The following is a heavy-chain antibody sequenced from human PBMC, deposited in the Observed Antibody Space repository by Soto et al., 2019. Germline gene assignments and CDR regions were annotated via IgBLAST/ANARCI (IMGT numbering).Heavy chain of an antibody. J-gene: IGHJ5*02. CDR2: IYYSGST. Sequence: SETLSLTCTVSGGSISSGGYYWSWIRQHPGKGLEWIGYIYYSGSTYYNPSLKSRVTISVDTSKNQFSLKLSSVTAADTAVYYCARSSYSSSWYSLVNWFDPWGQGTLVTVSS. D-gene: IGHD6-13*01. CDR3: ARSSYSSSWYSLVNWFDP. V-gene: IGHV4-31*03. CDR1: GGSISSGGYY.